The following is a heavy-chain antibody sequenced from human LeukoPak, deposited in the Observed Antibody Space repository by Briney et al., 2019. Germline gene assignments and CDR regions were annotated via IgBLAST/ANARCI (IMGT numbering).Heavy chain of an antibody. CDR1: GGSFSGYY. CDR2: INHSGST. J-gene: IGHJ4*02. V-gene: IGHV4-34*01. D-gene: IGHD3/OR15-3a*01. CDR3: ARQSGSGLFILP. Sequence: SETLSLTCAVYGGSFSGYYWSWIRQPPGKGLEWIGEINHSGSTNYNPSLKSRVTISVDTSKNQFSLKLSSVTAADTAVYYCARQSGSGLFILPGGQGTLVTVSS.